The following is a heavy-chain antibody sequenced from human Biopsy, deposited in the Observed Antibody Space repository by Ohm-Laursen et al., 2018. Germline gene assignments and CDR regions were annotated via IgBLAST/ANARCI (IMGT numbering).Heavy chain of an antibody. CDR3: ARGVPHYDGSGFPLAGYWYFDF. D-gene: IGHD3-22*01. Sequence: TLSLTCTVSGGSIGGGEYYWNWIRQHPGKGLEWIGLISYSGTTFYNPSLESLLTISIDTSKNHFSLNLRSVTAADTAVYYCARGVPHYDGSGFPLAGYWYFDFWGRGTLVTVPS. CDR2: ISYSGTT. CDR1: GGSIGGGEYY. V-gene: IGHV4-31*01. J-gene: IGHJ2*01.